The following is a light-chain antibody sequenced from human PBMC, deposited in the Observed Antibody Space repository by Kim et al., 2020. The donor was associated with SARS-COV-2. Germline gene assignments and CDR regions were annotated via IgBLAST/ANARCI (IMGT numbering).Light chain of an antibody. J-gene: IGKJ1*01. V-gene: IGKV3-15*01. Sequence: SPGERATPSCRSSQTINNRLVWNQQKPGQAPRLLIDDATTRATGIPARFIGSGSETDFTLTINGLQSEDFAVYYCQQSNNWPPLTFGQGTKVDIK. CDR2: DAT. CDR1: QTINNR. CDR3: QQSNNWPPLT.